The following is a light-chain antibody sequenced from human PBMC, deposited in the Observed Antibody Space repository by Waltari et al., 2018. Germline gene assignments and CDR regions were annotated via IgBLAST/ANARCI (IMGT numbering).Light chain of an antibody. CDR1: QSVSSN. Sequence: EIVMTQSPATLSVSPGERATLPCRASQSVSSNLAWYQQKPGQAPRLLIYGASTRATGIPARFSGSGSGTEFTLTISSLQSEDFAVYYCQQYNNWLITFGQGTRLEIK. V-gene: IGKV3-15*01. J-gene: IGKJ5*01. CDR2: GAS. CDR3: QQYNNWLIT.